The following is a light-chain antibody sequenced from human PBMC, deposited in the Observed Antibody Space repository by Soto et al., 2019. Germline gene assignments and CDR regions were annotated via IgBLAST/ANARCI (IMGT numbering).Light chain of an antibody. CDR3: QQTSSFPLT. J-gene: IGKJ4*01. Sequence: DIQLTQSPSFVSASVGDRGTSACRASQGITSWLSGYQQKPGRAPKLLIHAASSLESGVPSRFSGSGYGTDFTLTISSLQPEDFATYYCQQTSSFPLTFGGGTKVEIK. CDR2: AAS. V-gene: IGKV1-12*01. CDR1: QGITSW.